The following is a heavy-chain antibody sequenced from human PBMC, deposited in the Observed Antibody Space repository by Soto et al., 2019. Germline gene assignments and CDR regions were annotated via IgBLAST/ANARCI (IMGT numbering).Heavy chain of an antibody. Sequence: QITLKESGPTLVKPTQTLTLTCTFSGFSLSTSGVGVGWIRQPPGKALEWLALIYWDDDKRYSPSLKSRLTTTKDTSKTQVVLKMTNMDPVDTATYYCAHKGGGDRILDYWGQGTLVTVSS. D-gene: IGHD3-16*01. CDR3: AHKGGGDRILDY. CDR1: GFSLSTSGVG. CDR2: IYWDDDK. V-gene: IGHV2-5*02. J-gene: IGHJ4*02.